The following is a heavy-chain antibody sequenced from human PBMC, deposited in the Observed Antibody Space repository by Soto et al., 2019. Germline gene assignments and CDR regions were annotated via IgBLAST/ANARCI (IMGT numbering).Heavy chain of an antibody. D-gene: IGHD4-17*01. CDR3: AREGRVLTVTTGWFDP. CDR1: GGTFSSYA. CDR2: IIPIFGTA. J-gene: IGHJ5*02. V-gene: IGHV1-69*01. Sequence: QVQLVQSGAEVKKPGSSVKVSCKASGGTFSSYAISWVRQAPGQGLEWMGGIIPIFGTANYAQKFQGRVTITADESTSTAYMELISLRSEDTAVYYCAREGRVLTVTTGWFDPWGQGTLVTVSS.